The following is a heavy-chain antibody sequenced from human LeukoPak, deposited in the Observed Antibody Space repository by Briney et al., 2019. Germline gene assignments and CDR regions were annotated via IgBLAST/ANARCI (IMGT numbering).Heavy chain of an antibody. Sequence: ASVKVSCKASGYTFTGYYMHWVRQAPGQGLEWMGWISAYNGNTNYAQKLQGRVTMTTDTSTSTAYMELRSLRSDDTAVYYCARDNPWYGVALDYWGQGTLVTVSS. CDR3: ARDNPWYGVALDY. D-gene: IGHD3-10*01. J-gene: IGHJ4*02. V-gene: IGHV1-18*04. CDR2: ISAYNGNT. CDR1: GYTFTGYY.